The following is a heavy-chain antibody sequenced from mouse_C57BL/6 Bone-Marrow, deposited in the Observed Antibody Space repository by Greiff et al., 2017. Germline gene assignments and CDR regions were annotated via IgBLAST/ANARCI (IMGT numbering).Heavy chain of an antibody. D-gene: IGHD1-1*01. V-gene: IGHV10-3*01. CDR2: IRSKSSNYAT. J-gene: IGHJ1*03. CDR3: VRDEDGSSYWYFDV. Sequence: EVQLVESGGGLVQPKGSLKLSCAASGFTFNTYAMHWVRQAPGKGLEWVARIRSKSSNYATYYADSVKDRFTISRDDPQSMLYLQMNSLKTEDTAMYYGVRDEDGSSYWYFDVWGTGTTVTVSS. CDR1: GFTFNTYA.